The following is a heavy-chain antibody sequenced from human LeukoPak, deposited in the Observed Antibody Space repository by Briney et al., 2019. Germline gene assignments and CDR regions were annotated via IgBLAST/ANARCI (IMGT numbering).Heavy chain of an antibody. D-gene: IGHD2-15*01. CDR3: AKDSDIVVAIGAN. J-gene: IGHJ4*02. V-gene: IGHV3-23*01. CDR2: ISASGKSI. CDR1: GFTFSSYA. Sequence: GGSLRLSCAASGFTFSSYAMSWVRQAPGKGLEWVSAISASGKSIYYANSVKGRFTISRDNSQNMLYLQMNSLRAEDTAVYYCAKDSDIVVAIGANWGQGTLVIVSS.